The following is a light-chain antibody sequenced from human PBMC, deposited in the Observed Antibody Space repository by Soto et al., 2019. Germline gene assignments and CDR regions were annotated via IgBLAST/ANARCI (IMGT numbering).Light chain of an antibody. CDR3: QHSYSTPA. Sequence: DIQMTQSPSSLSASVGDRVNITCRASQSISSYLNWYQQKPGKAPNLLIYAASSLQSGVPSRFSGSGSGTDFTLTISGLKPEDFATDYCQHSYSTPAFGQGTKVDIK. CDR1: QSISSY. CDR2: AAS. V-gene: IGKV1-39*01. J-gene: IGKJ1*01.